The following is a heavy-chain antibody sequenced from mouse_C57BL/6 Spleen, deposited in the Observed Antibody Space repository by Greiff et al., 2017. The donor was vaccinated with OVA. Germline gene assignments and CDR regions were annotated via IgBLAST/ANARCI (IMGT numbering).Heavy chain of an antibody. CDR3: ARANWDYWYFDV. J-gene: IGHJ1*03. CDR2: INYDGSST. Sequence: EVKVVESEGGLVQPGSSMKLSCTASGFTFSDYYMAWVRQVPEKGLEWVANINYDGSSTYYLDSLKSRFIISRDNAKNILYLQMSSLKSEDTATYYCARANWDYWYFDVWGTGTTVTVSS. D-gene: IGHD4-1*01. CDR1: GFTFSDYY. V-gene: IGHV5-16*01.